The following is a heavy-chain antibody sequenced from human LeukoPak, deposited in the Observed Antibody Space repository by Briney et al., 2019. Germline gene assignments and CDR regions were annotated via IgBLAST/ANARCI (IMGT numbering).Heavy chain of an antibody. CDR3: ATLFSPPYGDYFEHNRPHMDV. CDR2: IRYDGSNK. Sequence: PGGSLRLSCAASGFTFSSYGMHWVRQAPGKGLEWVAFIRYDGSNKYYADSVKGRFTISRDNSKNTLYLQMNSLRAEDTAVYYCATLFSPPYGDYFEHNRPHMDVWGKGTTVTVSS. V-gene: IGHV3-30*02. CDR1: GFTFSSYG. J-gene: IGHJ6*03. D-gene: IGHD4-17*01.